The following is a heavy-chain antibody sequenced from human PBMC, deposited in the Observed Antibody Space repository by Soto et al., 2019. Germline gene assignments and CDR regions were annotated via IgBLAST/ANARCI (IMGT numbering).Heavy chain of an antibody. CDR2: ISYDGSNK. CDR3: ARSPSDSSGYYLDY. V-gene: IGHV3-30-3*01. CDR1: GFTFSSYA. Sequence: GGSLRLSXAASGFTFSSYAMHWVRQAPGKGLEWVAVISYDGSNKYYADSVKGRFTISRDNSKNTLYLQMNSLRAEDTAVYYCARSPSDSSGYYLDYWGQGTLVTVSS. D-gene: IGHD3-22*01. J-gene: IGHJ4*02.